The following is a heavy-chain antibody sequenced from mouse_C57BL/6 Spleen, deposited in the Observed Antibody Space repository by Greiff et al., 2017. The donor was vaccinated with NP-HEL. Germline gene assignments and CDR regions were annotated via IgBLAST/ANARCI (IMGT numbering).Heavy chain of an antibody. V-gene: IGHV2-5*01. CDR1: GFSLTSYG. CDR2: IWRGGST. D-gene: IGHD1-1*01. Sequence: QVQLQQSGPGLVQPSQSLSITCTVSGFSLTSYGVHWVRQSPGKGLEWLGVIWRGGSTDYNAAFMSRLSITKDNSKSQVFFKMNSLQADDTAIYYCAKNGGTVLDAMDYWGQGTSVTVSS. J-gene: IGHJ4*01. CDR3: AKNGGTVLDAMDY.